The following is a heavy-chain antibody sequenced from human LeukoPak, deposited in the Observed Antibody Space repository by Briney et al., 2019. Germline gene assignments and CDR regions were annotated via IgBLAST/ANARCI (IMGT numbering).Heavy chain of an antibody. Sequence: GGSLRLSCAASGFTFSSYSMNWVRQAPGKGLEWVSYISSSSSTIYYADSVKGRFTISRDNSKNTLYLQMNSLRAEDTAVYYCAKTIHEETYYYDSSGYSRLFDPWGQGTLVTVSS. V-gene: IGHV3-48*01. CDR1: GFTFSSYS. J-gene: IGHJ5*02. CDR3: AKTIHEETYYYDSSGYSRLFDP. CDR2: ISSSSSTI. D-gene: IGHD3-22*01.